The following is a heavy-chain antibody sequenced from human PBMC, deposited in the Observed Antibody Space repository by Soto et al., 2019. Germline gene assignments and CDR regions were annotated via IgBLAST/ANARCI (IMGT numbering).Heavy chain of an antibody. V-gene: IGHV3-30*18. CDR1: GFTFSSYV. Sequence: PGGSLRLSCAASGFTFSSYVMHWVRQAPGKGLEWVAVISYDGSNKYYADSVKGRFTISRDSSKNTLYLQMNSLRAEDTAVYYCAKHPWDYWGQGTLVTVSS. CDR3: AKHPWDY. J-gene: IGHJ4*02. CDR2: ISYDGSNK.